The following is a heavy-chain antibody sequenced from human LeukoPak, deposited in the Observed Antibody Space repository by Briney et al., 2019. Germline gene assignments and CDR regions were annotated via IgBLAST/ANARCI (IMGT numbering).Heavy chain of an antibody. CDR1: GFTFSSYS. CDR2: ISSSGTTI. D-gene: IGHD6-13*01. Sequence: GGSLRISCAASGFTFSSYSMSWVRQAPGKGLEWVSYISSSGTTIYYADSVKGRFTISRDNAKNSLYLQMNSLRDEDTAVYYCARVWGLAVAGGEIEYWGQGTLVTVSS. V-gene: IGHV3-48*02. CDR3: ARVWGLAVAGGEIEY. J-gene: IGHJ4*02.